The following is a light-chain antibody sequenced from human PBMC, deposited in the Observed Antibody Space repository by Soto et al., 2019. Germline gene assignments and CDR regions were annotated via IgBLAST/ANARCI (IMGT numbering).Light chain of an antibody. Sequence: EIVMTQSPATLSVSPGERATLSCRASQSVSSNLAWYQQKTGQAPRLLIYGASTRATGIPARFSGSRSGTEFTLTISSLQSEDCAVYYCQQYNNWPRTFGQGTKVDI. V-gene: IGKV3-15*01. J-gene: IGKJ1*01. CDR3: QQYNNWPRT. CDR1: QSVSSN. CDR2: GAS.